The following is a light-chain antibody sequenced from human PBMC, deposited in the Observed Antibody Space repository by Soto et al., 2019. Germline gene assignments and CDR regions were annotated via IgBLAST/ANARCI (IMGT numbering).Light chain of an antibody. Sequence: DIQMTQSPSSQSASVGDRVTITCRASQSISSYLNWYQQKPGKAPKLLIYAASSLQSGVPSRFGGSGSGTDFTLTISSLQPEDFATYYCQQSYSTPLTFGGGTKVEIK. J-gene: IGKJ4*01. CDR1: QSISSY. CDR2: AAS. V-gene: IGKV1-39*01. CDR3: QQSYSTPLT.